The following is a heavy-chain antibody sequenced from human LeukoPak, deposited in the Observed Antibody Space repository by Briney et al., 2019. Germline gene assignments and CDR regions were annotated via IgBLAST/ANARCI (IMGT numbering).Heavy chain of an antibody. J-gene: IGHJ4*02. CDR3: ARDLKGHDFWSGYYPD. CDR1: GGSFSGYY. Sequence: SETLSLTCAVYGGSFSGYYWRWIRQPPGKGLEWIGEINHSGSTNYNPSLKSRVPISVDTSKNQFSLRLSSVTAADTAVYYCARDLKGHDFWSGYYPDWGQGTLVTVFS. CDR2: INHSGST. V-gene: IGHV4-34*01. D-gene: IGHD3-3*01.